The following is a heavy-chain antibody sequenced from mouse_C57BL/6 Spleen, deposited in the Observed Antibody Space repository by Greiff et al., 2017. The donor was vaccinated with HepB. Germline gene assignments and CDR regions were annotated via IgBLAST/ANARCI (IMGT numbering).Heavy chain of an antibody. CDR1: GYTFTSYG. D-gene: IGHD2-5*01. V-gene: IGHV1-81*01. J-gene: IGHJ4*01. CDR3: ARFYYSNYPWAMDY. CDR2: IYPRSGNT. Sequence: VQLQQSGAELARPGASVKLSCKASGYTFTSYGISWVKQRTGQGLEWIGEIYPRSGNTYYNEKFKGKATLTADKSSSTAYMELRSLTSEDSAVYFCARFYYSNYPWAMDYWGQGTSVTVSS.